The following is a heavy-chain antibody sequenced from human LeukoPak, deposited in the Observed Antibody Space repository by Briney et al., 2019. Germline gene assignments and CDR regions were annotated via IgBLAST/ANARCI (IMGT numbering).Heavy chain of an antibody. D-gene: IGHD4-23*01. V-gene: IGHV3-73*01. CDR3: TKHPSDDGGAIDY. CDR2: IRSKANNYAT. Sequence: GGSLRLSCAASGFTFSGSAMHWVRQASGRGLEWVGRIRSKANNYATAYAASVKGSFTISRDDSKNTAYLQMNSLKTEDTAVYYCTKHPSDDGGAIDYWGQGTLVTVSS. J-gene: IGHJ4*02. CDR1: GFTFSGSA.